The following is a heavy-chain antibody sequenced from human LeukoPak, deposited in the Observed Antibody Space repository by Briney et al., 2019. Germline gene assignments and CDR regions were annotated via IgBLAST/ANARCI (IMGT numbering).Heavy chain of an antibody. D-gene: IGHD6-6*01. CDR3: ARHFAYSSSSYFDY. J-gene: IGHJ4*02. CDR2: VYYTGST. CDR1: GGSVSSYY. Sequence: SETLSLTCSVSGGSVSSYYWSWIRQPPGKGLEWIGYVYYTGSTNYNPSLKSRVTMFEDKSKNQFSLRLYSVTDADTAVYYCARHFAYSSSSYFDYWGQGSLVTVSS. V-gene: IGHV4-59*08.